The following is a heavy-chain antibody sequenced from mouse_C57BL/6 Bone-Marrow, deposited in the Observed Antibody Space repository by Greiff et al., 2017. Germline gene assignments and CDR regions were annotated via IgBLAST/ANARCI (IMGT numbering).Heavy chain of an antibody. CDR3: TFITTGSSDFDV. D-gene: IGHD1-1*01. V-gene: IGHV14-1*01. CDR2: IDPEDGDT. Sequence: EVQLQQSGAELVRPGASVKLSCTASGFNIKDYYMHWVKQRPEQGLEWIGRIDPEDGDTEYAPKFQGKATMTADTSSNTAYLQLSSLTSEDTAVYYCTFITTGSSDFDVWGTGTTVTVSS. CDR1: GFNIKDYY. J-gene: IGHJ1*03.